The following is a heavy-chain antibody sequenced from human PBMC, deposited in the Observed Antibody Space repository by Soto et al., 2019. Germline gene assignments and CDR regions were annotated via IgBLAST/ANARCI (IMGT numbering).Heavy chain of an antibody. D-gene: IGHD6-19*01. CDR1: GFTFSSYA. Sequence: EVQLLESGGGLVQPGGSLRLSCAASGFTFSSYAMSWVRQAPGKGLEWVSAISGSGGSTYYADSVKGRFTISRDNSKNTLYLQMNSLRAGDTAVYYCAKDFEQWLVPFDYWGQGTLVTVSS. CDR3: AKDFEQWLVPFDY. V-gene: IGHV3-23*01. CDR2: ISGSGGST. J-gene: IGHJ4*02.